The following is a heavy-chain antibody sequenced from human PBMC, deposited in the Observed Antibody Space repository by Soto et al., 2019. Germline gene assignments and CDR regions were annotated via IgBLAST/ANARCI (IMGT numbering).Heavy chain of an antibody. CDR2: ISAYNGNT. CDR1: GYTFTSYG. CDR3: ARDHKYYDILTGYDY. D-gene: IGHD3-9*01. V-gene: IGHV1-18*01. J-gene: IGHJ4*02. Sequence: ASVKVSWKASGYTFTSYGISWVRQAPGQGLEWMGWISAYNGNTNYAQKLQGRVTMTTDTSTSTAYMELRSLRSDDTAVYYCARDHKYYDILTGYDYWGQGTLVTVSS.